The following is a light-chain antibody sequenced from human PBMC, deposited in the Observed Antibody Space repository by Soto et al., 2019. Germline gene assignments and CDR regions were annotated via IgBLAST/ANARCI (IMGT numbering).Light chain of an antibody. V-gene: IGLV2-14*01. Sequence: QSVLTQPASVSGSPGQSITISCTGTSSDVGGYNYVSWYQQHPGKAPKLMIYDVSNRPSGVSNRFSGSKSGNTASLTISEVRVEDEADYYGSSYKTSSLDVLGTGTKVPVL. J-gene: IGLJ1*01. CDR1: SSDVGGYNY. CDR2: DVS. CDR3: SSYKTSSLDV.